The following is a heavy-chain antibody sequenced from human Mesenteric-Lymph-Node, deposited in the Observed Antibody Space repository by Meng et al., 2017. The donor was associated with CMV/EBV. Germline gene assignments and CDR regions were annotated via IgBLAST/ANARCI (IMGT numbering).Heavy chain of an antibody. CDR3: AGWRGFEWELKGHWFDP. J-gene: IGHJ5*02. Sequence: GESLKISCAASGFIFSDYGMHWVRQAPGKGLEWVAFIRYDGSSKYYADSVKGRFTISRDNADNSLYLQMNSLRVEDTAVYYCAGWRGFEWELKGHWFDPWGQGTLVTVSS. CDR2: IRYDGSSK. CDR1: GFIFSDYG. D-gene: IGHD1-26*01. V-gene: IGHV3-30*02.